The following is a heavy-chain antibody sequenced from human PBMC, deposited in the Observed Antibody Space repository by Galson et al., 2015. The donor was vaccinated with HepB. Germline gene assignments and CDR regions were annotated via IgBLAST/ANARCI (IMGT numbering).Heavy chain of an antibody. D-gene: IGHD6-13*01. J-gene: IGHJ6*02. CDR1: GRTYSSYA. Sequence: SVKVSCKASGRTYSSYAISWVRQAPGQGLEWMGGIIPNFGTANYAQKFQGRVTITADESTSTAYMELSSLRSEDTAVYYCARVNWPAAAGMRFYYYYGMVVWGQGTTVTVSS. CDR2: IIPNFGTA. V-gene: IGHV1-69*13. CDR3: ARVNWPAAAGMRFYYYYGMVV.